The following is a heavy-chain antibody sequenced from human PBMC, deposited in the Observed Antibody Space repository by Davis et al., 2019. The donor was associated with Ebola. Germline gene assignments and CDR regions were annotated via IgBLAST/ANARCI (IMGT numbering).Heavy chain of an antibody. V-gene: IGHV1-18*01. CDR2: ISAYNGTT. CDR3: AKGSITMVRGVIIPYDYGMYV. J-gene: IGHJ6*02. D-gene: IGHD3-10*01. Sequence: ASVKVSCKASAYTFTSYGISWVRHALGQGLEWMGWISAYNGTTNYAQKPQGRVTMTTDTSTSTAYMELRSLRYDDTAVYYCAKGSITMVRGVIIPYDYGMYVWSQGTTVTFSS. CDR1: AYTFTSYG.